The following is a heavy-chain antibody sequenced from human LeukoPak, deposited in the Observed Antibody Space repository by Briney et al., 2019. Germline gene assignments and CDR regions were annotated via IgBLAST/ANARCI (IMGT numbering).Heavy chain of an antibody. V-gene: IGHV4-38-2*01. D-gene: IGHD3-10*01. CDR1: GYSISSGYY. CDR2: IYHSGST. Sequence: KPSETLSLTCAVSGYSISSGYYWDWIRQPPGKGLEWIGSIYHSGSTYYNPSLRSRVTISVDTSKNQFSLKLSSVTAADTAVYYCARRGVSDYWGQGTLVTVSS. CDR3: ARRGVSDY. J-gene: IGHJ4*02.